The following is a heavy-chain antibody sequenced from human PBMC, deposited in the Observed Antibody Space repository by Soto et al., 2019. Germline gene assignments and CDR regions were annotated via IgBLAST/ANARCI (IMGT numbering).Heavy chain of an antibody. D-gene: IGHD3-3*01. Sequence: GGSLRLSCAASGFTFSSYAMSWVRQAPGKGLEWVSAISGSGGSTYYADSVKGRFTISRDNSKNTLYLQMNSLRAEDTAVYYCAISQNSITIFGVVRFDYWGQGTLVTVSS. J-gene: IGHJ4*02. CDR2: ISGSGGST. CDR1: GFTFSSYA. V-gene: IGHV3-23*01. CDR3: AISQNSITIFGVVRFDY.